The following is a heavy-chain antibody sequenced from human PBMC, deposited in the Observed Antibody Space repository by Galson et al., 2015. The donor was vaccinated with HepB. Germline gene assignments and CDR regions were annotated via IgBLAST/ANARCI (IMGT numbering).Heavy chain of an antibody. Sequence: SLRLSCAASGFTFSSYAMSWVRQAPGKGLEWVSAISGSGGSTYYADSVKGRFTISRDNSKNTLYLQMNSLRAEDTAVYYCAKNVRVQPAFFDYWGQGTLVTVSS. D-gene: IGHD1-14*01. CDR2: ISGSGGST. V-gene: IGHV3-23*01. CDR3: AKNVRVQPAFFDY. J-gene: IGHJ4*02. CDR1: GFTFSSYA.